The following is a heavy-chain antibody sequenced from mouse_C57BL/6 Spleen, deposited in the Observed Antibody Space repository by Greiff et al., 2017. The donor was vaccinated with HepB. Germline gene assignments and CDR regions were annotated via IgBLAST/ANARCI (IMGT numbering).Heavy chain of an antibody. CDR3: ARGQLEFDY. V-gene: IGHV7-1*01. J-gene: IGHJ2*01. CDR1: GFTFSDFY. Sequence: EVKVVESGGGLVQSGRSLRLSCATSGFTFSDFYMAWVRQAPGKGLEWIAASRNKANDYTTEYSASVKGRFIVSRDTSQSILYLQMNALRAEDTAMYYCARGQLEFDYWGQGTTLTVSS. D-gene: IGHD4-1*02. CDR2: SRNKANDYTT.